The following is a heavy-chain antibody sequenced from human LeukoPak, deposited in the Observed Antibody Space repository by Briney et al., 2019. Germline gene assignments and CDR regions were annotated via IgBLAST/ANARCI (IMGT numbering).Heavy chain of an antibody. V-gene: IGHV4-4*07. CDR1: GGSISSYY. D-gene: IGHD6-19*01. CDR3: ARDSGIAVAGNWFDP. J-gene: IGHJ5*02. CDR2: IYTSGST. Sequence: PSETLSLTCTVSGGSISSYYWSWIRQPAGKGLEWIGRIYTSGSTNYNPSLKSRVTMSVDTSKNQLSLKLSSVTAADTAVYYCARDSGIAVAGNWFDPWGQGTLVTVSS.